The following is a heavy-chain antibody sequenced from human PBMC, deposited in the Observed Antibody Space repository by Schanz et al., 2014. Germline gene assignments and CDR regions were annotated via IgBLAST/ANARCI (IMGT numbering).Heavy chain of an antibody. Sequence: EVQLVESGGCLVQPGGSLRLSCVASGFTFSSFSMNWVRQTPEKGLEWVSSISGSGGSTYYADSVKGRFTISRDNSKNTLYLQMNSLRAEDTAVYYCARQRSYFYAMDVWGQGTLVTVSS. J-gene: IGHJ6*02. CDR1: GFTFSSFS. CDR2: ISGSGGST. CDR3: ARQRSYFYAMDV. V-gene: IGHV3-23*04.